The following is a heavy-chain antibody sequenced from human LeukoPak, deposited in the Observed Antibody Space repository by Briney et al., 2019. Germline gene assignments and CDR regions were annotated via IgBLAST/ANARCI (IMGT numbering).Heavy chain of an antibody. CDR1: GFTFSSYG. J-gene: IGHJ6*02. D-gene: IGHD3-3*01. V-gene: IGHV3-30*18. CDR2: ISYDGSNK. Sequence: GGSLRLSCAASGFTFSSYGMHWVRQAPGKGLEWVAVISYDGSNKYYADSVKGRFTISRDNSKNTLYLQMNSLRAEDTAVYYCAKDPFGVRSYYYYYYGMDVWAKGPRSPSP. CDR3: AKDPFGVRSYYYYYYGMDV.